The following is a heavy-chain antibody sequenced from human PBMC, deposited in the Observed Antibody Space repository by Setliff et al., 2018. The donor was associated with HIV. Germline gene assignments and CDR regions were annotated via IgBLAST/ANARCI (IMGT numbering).Heavy chain of an antibody. CDR1: GGSISSNNW. Sequence: SETLSLTCAVSGGSISSNNWWSWVRQPPGKGLEWIGEIYHSGSTNYNPSLKSRVSISVDKSKNQFSLKLGSVTAADTAVYYCARGWGWNDDESSGRPRYAFDIWGQGTMVTVSS. CDR3: ARGWGWNDDESSGRPRYAFDI. J-gene: IGHJ3*02. V-gene: IGHV4-4*02. D-gene: IGHD3-22*01. CDR2: IYHSGST.